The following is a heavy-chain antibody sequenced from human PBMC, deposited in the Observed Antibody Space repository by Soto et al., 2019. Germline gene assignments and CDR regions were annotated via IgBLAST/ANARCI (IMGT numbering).Heavy chain of an antibody. CDR2: ISGSGGST. V-gene: IGHV3-23*01. J-gene: IGHJ4*02. CDR1: GFTFSSYA. CDR3: AKDFKQLVHGGACDY. Sequence: EVQLLESGGGLVQPGGSLRLSCAASGFTFSSYAMSWVRQAPGKGLECVSAISGSGGSTYYADSVKGRFTISRDNSKNTLYLQMNSLRAEDTAVYYCAKDFKQLVHGGACDYWGQGTLVTVSS. D-gene: IGHD6-6*01.